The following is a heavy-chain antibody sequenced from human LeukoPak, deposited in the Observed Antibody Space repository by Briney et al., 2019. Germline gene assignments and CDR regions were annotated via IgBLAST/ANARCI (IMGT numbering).Heavy chain of an antibody. Sequence: GGSLRLSCAASGFTVSSNYMSWVRQAPGKGLEWVSVIYSGGSTYYADSVKGRFTISRDNSKNTLYLQMNSLRAEDTAVYYCAREGDYYDSSGFFDYWGQGTLVTVSS. J-gene: IGHJ4*02. CDR2: IYSGGST. V-gene: IGHV3-53*01. CDR1: GFTVSSNY. D-gene: IGHD3-22*01. CDR3: AREGDYYDSSGFFDY.